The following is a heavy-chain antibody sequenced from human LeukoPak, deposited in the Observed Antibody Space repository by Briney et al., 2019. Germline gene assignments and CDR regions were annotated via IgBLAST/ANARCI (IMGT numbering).Heavy chain of an antibody. CDR3: ARDPPVGATPFDC. D-gene: IGHD1-26*01. Sequence: SVKVSCKASGGTFSSYAISWVRQAPGQGLEWMGRIIPILGIANYAQKFQGRVTITADKSTSTAYMELSSLRSEDTAVYYCARDPPVGATPFDCWGQGTLVTVSS. J-gene: IGHJ4*02. CDR2: IIPILGIA. V-gene: IGHV1-69*04. CDR1: GGTFSSYA.